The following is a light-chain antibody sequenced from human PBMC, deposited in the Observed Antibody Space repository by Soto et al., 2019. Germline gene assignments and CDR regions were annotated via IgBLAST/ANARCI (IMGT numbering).Light chain of an antibody. Sequence: IVMTQSPATLSVSPGERATLSCRASQSVTSNLAWYQQKPGQAPRLLIYGASTRATGIPARFSGSGSGTEFTLTISSLQSEDFAIYYCQQYNKWPPWTFGQGTKVDI. CDR1: QSVTSN. J-gene: IGKJ1*01. CDR2: GAS. CDR3: QQYNKWPPWT. V-gene: IGKV3-15*01.